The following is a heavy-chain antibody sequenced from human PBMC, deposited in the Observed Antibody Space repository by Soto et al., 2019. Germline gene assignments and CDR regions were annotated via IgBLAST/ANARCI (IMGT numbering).Heavy chain of an antibody. CDR3: ASLLGYYDFWSGYDSTFDY. V-gene: IGHV1-69*02. D-gene: IGHD3-3*01. CDR2: IIVILGIA. CDR1: GGTFSSYT. Sequence: SVKVSCKASGGTFSSYTISWVRQAPGQGLEWMGRIIVILGIANYAQKFQDRVTITADKSTSTAYMELNSLRSEDTAVYYCASLLGYYDFWSGYDSTFDYWGQGTLVTVSS. J-gene: IGHJ4*02.